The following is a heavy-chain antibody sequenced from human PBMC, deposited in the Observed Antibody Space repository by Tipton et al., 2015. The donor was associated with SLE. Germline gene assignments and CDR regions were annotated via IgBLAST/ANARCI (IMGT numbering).Heavy chain of an antibody. Sequence: TLSLTCAVYGGSFSGYYWSWIRQPPGKGLEWIGEISHSGGTNYNPSLKSRVTISVDTSKNQFSLKLSSVTAADTAVYYCAREGSMTTVTYFDYWGQGTLVTVSS. V-gene: IGHV4-34*01. J-gene: IGHJ4*02. CDR2: ISHSGGT. D-gene: IGHD4-17*01. CDR1: GGSFSGYY. CDR3: AREGSMTTVTYFDY.